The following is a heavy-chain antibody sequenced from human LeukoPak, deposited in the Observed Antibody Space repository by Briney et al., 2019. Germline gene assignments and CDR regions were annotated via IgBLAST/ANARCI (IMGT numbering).Heavy chain of an antibody. V-gene: IGHV4-61*08. J-gene: IGHJ4*02. CDR2: IYYSGST. Sequence: SQTLSLTCAVSGGSISSGGYSWSWIRQPPGKGLEWIGYIYYSGSTNYNPSLKSRVTLSVDTSKNQFSLKLSSVTAADTAVYYCARGAGSGYSYGWGQGTLVTVSS. CDR1: GGSISSGGYS. D-gene: IGHD5-18*01. CDR3: ARGAGSGYSYG.